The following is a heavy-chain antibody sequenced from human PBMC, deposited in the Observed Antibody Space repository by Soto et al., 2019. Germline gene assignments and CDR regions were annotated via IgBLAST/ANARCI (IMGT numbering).Heavy chain of an antibody. D-gene: IGHD6-19*01. V-gene: IGHV1-46*03. J-gene: IGHJ4*02. CDR1: GYTFTSYY. CDR3: AREAGAFDY. Sequence: QVQLVQSGAEVQKPGASGKVSCKSSGYTFTSYYMPWVRQAPGQGLEWMGIINPSGGSTSYAQKFQGRVTMTRDTATSTVYMELSSLRSDDTAVDYCAREAGAFDYWGQGPLVTVSS. CDR2: INPSGGST.